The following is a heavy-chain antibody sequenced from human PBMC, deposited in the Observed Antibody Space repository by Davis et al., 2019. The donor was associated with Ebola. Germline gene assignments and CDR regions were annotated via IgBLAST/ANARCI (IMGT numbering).Heavy chain of an antibody. CDR1: GFTFSSYG. V-gene: IGHV3-33*01. CDR2: IWYAGSNK. CDR3: ARTWFRDMGWFDP. Sequence: PGGSLRLSCAASGFTFSSYGMHWVRQAPGKGLEWVAVIWYAGSNKYYADSVKGRFTISRDNSKNTRYLQMNSLRAKDTAVYYCARTWFRDMGWFDPWGQGTLVTVSS. D-gene: IGHD3-10*01. J-gene: IGHJ5*02.